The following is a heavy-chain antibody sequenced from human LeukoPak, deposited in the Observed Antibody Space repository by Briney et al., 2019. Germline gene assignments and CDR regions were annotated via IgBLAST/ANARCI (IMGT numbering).Heavy chain of an antibody. V-gene: IGHV3-53*01. D-gene: IGHD1-26*01. CDR2: IYSGGRT. J-gene: IGHJ3*02. CDR1: GFTVSSNY. Sequence: GGSLRLSCAASGFTVSSNYMSWVRQAPGKGLEWVSIIYSGGRTFYADSVKGRFTIPRDNSKNTLYLQMNSLRAEDTAVYYCARGGSYLSAFDIWGQGTMVTVSS. CDR3: ARGGSYLSAFDI.